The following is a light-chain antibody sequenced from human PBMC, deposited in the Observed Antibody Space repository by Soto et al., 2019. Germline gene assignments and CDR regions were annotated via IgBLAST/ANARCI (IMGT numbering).Light chain of an antibody. Sequence: IILNQSPPTGSEAVFDIGTSSVRASQSINKWLAWYHHKPGKAPNLLIYEVSTLHSGVPSRFSGSGSGTEFTLTFSSVEPEDIAVYYCQLRSYWPPSFGGGTKVDIK. CDR2: EVS. CDR3: QLRSYWPPS. V-gene: IGKV1-5*03. J-gene: IGKJ4*01. CDR1: QSINKW.